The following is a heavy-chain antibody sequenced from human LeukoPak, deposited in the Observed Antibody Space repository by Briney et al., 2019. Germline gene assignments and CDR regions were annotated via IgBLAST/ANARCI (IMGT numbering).Heavy chain of an antibody. J-gene: IGHJ6*03. Sequence: PSETLSLTCTVSGYSISSGYYWGWIRPPPGKGLEWIGSIYHSGSTYYNPSLKSRVTISVDTSKNQFSLKLSSVTAADTAVYYCARVSGDPYSSGWYMNSYYYYMDVWGKGTTVTVSS. D-gene: IGHD6-19*01. CDR2: IYHSGST. CDR3: ARVSGDPYSSGWYMNSYYYYMDV. V-gene: IGHV4-38-2*02. CDR1: GYSISSGYY.